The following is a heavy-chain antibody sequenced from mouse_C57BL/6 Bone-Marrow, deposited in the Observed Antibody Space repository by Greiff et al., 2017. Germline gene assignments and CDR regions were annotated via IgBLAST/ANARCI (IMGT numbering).Heavy chain of an antibody. V-gene: IGHV2-4*01. CDR1: GFSLTSYG. CDR2: IWSGGST. D-gene: IGHD1-1*01. CDR3: AKDEEVYYYGSSPYWYFDV. Sequence: VKLVESGPGLVQPSQSLSITCTASGFSLTSYGVHWVRQPPGKGLEWLGVIWSGGSTDYNAAFISRLSISKDNSKSQVFFKMNSLQADDTAIYDCAKDEEVYYYGSSPYWYFDVWGTGTTVTVSS. J-gene: IGHJ1*03.